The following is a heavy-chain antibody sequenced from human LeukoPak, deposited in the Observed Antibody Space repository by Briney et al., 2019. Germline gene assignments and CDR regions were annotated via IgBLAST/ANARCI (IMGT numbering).Heavy chain of an antibody. J-gene: IGHJ3*02. CDR3: ARHLDRWGAFDI. D-gene: IGHD7-27*01. CDR2: IYYSGST. V-gene: IGHV4-59*08. Sequence: IGYIYYSGSTNYNPSLKSRVTISVDTSKNQFSLKLSSVTAADTAVYYCARHLDRWGAFDIWGQGTMVTVSS.